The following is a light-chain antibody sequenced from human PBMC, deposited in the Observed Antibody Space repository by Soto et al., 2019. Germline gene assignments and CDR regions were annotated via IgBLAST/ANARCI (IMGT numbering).Light chain of an antibody. Sequence: EIVMTQSPATLSVSPGERATVSCRASQSVSSNVAWYQQKPGQAPRLLIYGASTRATGIPARFSGSGSGTGFTLTICSLQSEDFAVYYCQQYNNWPRTFGQGTKLEIK. V-gene: IGKV3-15*01. CDR2: GAS. CDR3: QQYNNWPRT. CDR1: QSVSSN. J-gene: IGKJ2*01.